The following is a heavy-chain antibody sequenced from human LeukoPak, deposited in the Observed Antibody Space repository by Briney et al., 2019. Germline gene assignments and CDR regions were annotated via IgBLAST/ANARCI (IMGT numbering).Heavy chain of an antibody. CDR1: GFTFSGSA. CDR2: IRSKANSYAT. Sequence: PGGSLRLSWAASGFTFSGSAMHWVRQASGKGLEWVGRIRSKANSYATAYAASVKGRFTISRDDSKNTAYLQMNSLKTEDTAVYYCTRHVVRRDFWYYYMDVWGKGTTVTVSS. D-gene: IGHD3-3*01. V-gene: IGHV3-73*01. J-gene: IGHJ6*03. CDR3: TRHVVRRDFWYYYMDV.